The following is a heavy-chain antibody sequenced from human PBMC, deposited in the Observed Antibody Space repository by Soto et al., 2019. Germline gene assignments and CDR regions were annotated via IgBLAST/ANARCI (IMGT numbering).Heavy chain of an antibody. V-gene: IGHV3-74*01. CDR3: VRDDMARGRDSNCFDP. CDR1: GFIFSSYW. CDR2: IKSDGSST. D-gene: IGHD3-10*01. Sequence: EVQLVESGGGLVQPGGSLRLSCAASGFIFSSYWMHWVRQAPGKGLVWLSSIKSDGSSTTYADSVKGRFTISRDNARNTLYLQMNILRVDATAVYYWVRDDMARGRDSNCFDPWGQGTMVTVSS. J-gene: IGHJ5*02.